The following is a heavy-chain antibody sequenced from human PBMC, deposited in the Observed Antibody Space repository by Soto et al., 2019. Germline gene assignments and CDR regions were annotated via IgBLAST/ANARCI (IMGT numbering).Heavy chain of an antibody. CDR2: IDWDDDK. V-gene: IGHV2-70*11. D-gene: IGHD2-15*01. Sequence: SGPTLVNPTQTLTLTCTFSGFSLSTSGMCVSWIRQPPGKALEWLARIDWDDDKYYSTSLKTRLTISKDTSKNQVVLTMTNMDPVDTATYYCARTVVGVVVAAISTGGAYYYYMDVWGKGTTVTVSS. J-gene: IGHJ6*03. CDR1: GFSLSTSGMC. CDR3: ARTVVGVVVAAISTGGAYYYYMDV.